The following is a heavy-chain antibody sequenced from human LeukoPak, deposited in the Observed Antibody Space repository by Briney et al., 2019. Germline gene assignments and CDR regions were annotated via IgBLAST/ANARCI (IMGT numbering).Heavy chain of an antibody. D-gene: IGHD6-19*01. V-gene: IGHV3-21*01. CDR2: ISSSSSYI. J-gene: IGHJ4*02. Sequence: PGGSLRLSCAASGFTFSSYSMTWVRQAPGKGLEWVSSISSSSSYIYYADSVKGRFTISRDNAKNSLYLQMNSLRAEDTAVYYCARVSSGATSFDYWGQGTLVTVSS. CDR1: GFTFSSYS. CDR3: ARVSSGATSFDY.